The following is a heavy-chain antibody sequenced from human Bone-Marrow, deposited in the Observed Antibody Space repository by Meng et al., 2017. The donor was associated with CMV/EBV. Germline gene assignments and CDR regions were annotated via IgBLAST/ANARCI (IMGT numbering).Heavy chain of an antibody. Sequence: GGSLRLSCAASGFTFSSYWMSWVRQVPGKGLVWVSRVNSDATSTSYADSVKGRFTISRDNAKNTLFLQMTSLRVEDTAVYYCARGGVTTTGTTSYYYGMDVWGRGTTVTVSS. CDR3: ARGGVTTTGTTSYYYGMDV. D-gene: IGHD1-1*01. CDR1: GFTFSSYW. CDR2: VNSDATST. J-gene: IGHJ6*02. V-gene: IGHV3-74*01.